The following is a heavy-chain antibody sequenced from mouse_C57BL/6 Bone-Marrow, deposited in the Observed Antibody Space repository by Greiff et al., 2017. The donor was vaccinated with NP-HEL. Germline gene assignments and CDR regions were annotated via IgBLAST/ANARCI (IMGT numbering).Heavy chain of an antibody. CDR3: ARWGKGAMDY. CDR1: GYTFTDYY. CDR2: INPYNGGT. V-gene: IGHV1-19*01. Sequence: VQLKESGPVLVKPGASVKMSCKASGYTFTDYYMNWVKQSHGKSLEWIGVINPYNGGTSYNQKFKGKATLTVDKSSSTAYMELNSLTSEDSAVYYCARWGKGAMDYWGQGTSVTVSS. J-gene: IGHJ4*01.